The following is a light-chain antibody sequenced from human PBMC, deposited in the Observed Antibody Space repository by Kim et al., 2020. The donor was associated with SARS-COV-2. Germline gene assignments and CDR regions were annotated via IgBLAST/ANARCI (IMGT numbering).Light chain of an antibody. CDR3: SAWDSSLSAWV. J-gene: IGLJ3*02. CDR1: RNNVGDQG. Sequence: QAGLTQPPSVSRGLGQAATLTCSGNRNNVGDQGAAWLQQHEGHPPKLLSYRNNNRPSGISERLSASRSGNTASLTITGLQPEDEADYFCSAWDSSLSAWVFGGGTQRTVL. V-gene: IGLV10-54*01. CDR2: RNN.